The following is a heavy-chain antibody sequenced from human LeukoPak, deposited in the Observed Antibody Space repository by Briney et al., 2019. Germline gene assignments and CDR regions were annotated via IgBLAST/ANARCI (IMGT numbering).Heavy chain of an antibody. J-gene: IGHJ4*02. D-gene: IGHD3-22*01. CDR2: IRYDGSNK. CDR1: GFTFSSYG. V-gene: IGHV3-30*02. Sequence: GGSLRLSCAASGFTFSSYGMHWVRQAPGKGLEWVAFIRYDGSNKYYADSVKGRFTISRDNSKNTLYLQMNSLRAEDTAVYYCARIILGSGLLKDYWGQGTLVTVSS. CDR3: ARIILGSGLLKDY.